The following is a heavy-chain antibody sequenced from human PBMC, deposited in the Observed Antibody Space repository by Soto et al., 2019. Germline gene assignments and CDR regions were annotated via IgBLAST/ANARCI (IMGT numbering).Heavy chain of an antibody. V-gene: IGHV1-18*01. J-gene: IGHJ6*02. CDR1: GYTFTRDG. CDR2: INTSNGKT. CDR3: ARGITFGGVLNGMDV. D-gene: IGHD3-16*01. Sequence: QVQLVQSGAELKKPGASVKISCTASGYTFTRDGITWVRQAPGQGLEWMGWINTSNGKTYYAQKLQGRVTMTTDTSTSTGYMELRSLRSDDTAVYYCARGITFGGVLNGMDVWGQGTTVTVSS.